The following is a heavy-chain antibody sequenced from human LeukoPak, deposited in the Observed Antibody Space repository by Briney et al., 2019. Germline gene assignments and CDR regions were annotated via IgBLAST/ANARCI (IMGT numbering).Heavy chain of an antibody. CDR3: ARTREQWQVLDY. Sequence: GGSLRLSCAASGFTFSSYAMSWVRQAPGKGLEWVSAISGSGGSTYYADSVKGRFTISRDNSKNMVFLQMNSLRSEDTAVYYCARTREQWQVLDYWGQGTLVTVSS. V-gene: IGHV3-23*01. J-gene: IGHJ4*02. CDR1: GFTFSSYA. D-gene: IGHD6-19*01. CDR2: ISGSGGST.